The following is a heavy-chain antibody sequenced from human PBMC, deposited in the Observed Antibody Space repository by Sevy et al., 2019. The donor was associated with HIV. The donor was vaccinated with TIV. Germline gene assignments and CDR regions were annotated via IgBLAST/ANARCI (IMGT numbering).Heavy chain of an antibody. CDR3: ARDYYSSGWYGGFDP. J-gene: IGHJ5*02. D-gene: IGHD6-19*01. CDR1: GGSISSYY. Sequence: SETLSLTCTVSGGSISSYYWSWIRQPAGKGLEWIGRIYTSGSTNYNPSLKSRVTMSVDTSKNQFSLKLSSVTAADTTVYYCARDYYSSGWYGGFDPWGQGTLVTVSS. CDR2: IYTSGST. V-gene: IGHV4-4*07.